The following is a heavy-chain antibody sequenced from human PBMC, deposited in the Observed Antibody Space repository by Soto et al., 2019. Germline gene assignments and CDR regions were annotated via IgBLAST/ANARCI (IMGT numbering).Heavy chain of an antibody. V-gene: IGHV3-21*01. Sequence: GVSLRLSCISSGFTFRTYTMNWVRQAPGKGLEWVSGIRGFSPYTFYAESVKGRFTISRDNAKNSLYLQMNSLRAEDTAVYYCARDRGYDAHDYYYNAMDVWGQGTTVTVSS. CDR3: ARDRGYDAHDYYYNAMDV. D-gene: IGHD2-15*01. CDR1: GFTFRTYT. CDR2: IRGFSPYT. J-gene: IGHJ6*02.